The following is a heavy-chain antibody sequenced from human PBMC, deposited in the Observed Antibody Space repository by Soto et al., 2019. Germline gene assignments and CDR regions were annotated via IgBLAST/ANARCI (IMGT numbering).Heavy chain of an antibody. CDR1: GFIFSNHA. D-gene: IGHD3-10*01. J-gene: IGHJ3*01. V-gene: IGHV3-23*01. CDR3: AKESSKIGDFNDGLDA. Sequence: GASLRLSCEASGFIFSNHAMSWVRQPPGRGLEWVSIISYSGVSAYYADSVKGRFTISRDNSKNTLYLQVVCLRADDTAVYFCAKESSKIGDFNDGLDAWGQGTMV. CDR2: ISYSGVSA.